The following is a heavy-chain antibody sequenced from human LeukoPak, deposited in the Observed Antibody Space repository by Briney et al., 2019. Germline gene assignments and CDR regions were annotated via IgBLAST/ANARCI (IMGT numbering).Heavy chain of an antibody. D-gene: IGHD6-13*01. J-gene: IGHJ4*02. V-gene: IGHV4-4*02. CDR2: IYHSGST. CDR1: GGSISSGNW. CDR3: ARAGAAAGLDY. Sequence: PSETLSLTCAVSGGSISSGNWWSGVRRPPGKGLEWIGEIYHSGSTNYNPSLKSRVTISVDKSKNQFSLKLSSVTAADTAVYYCARAGAAAGLDYRGQGTLVTVSS.